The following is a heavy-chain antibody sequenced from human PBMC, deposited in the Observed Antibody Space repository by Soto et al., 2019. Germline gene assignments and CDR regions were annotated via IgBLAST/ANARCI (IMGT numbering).Heavy chain of an antibody. J-gene: IGHJ4*02. CDR2: IYYSGST. D-gene: IGHD3-9*01. Sequence: SETLSLTCTVSGGSISSYYWSWIRQPPGKGLEWIGYIYYSGSTNYNPSLKSRVTISVDTSKNQFSLKLSSVTAADTAVYYCARGLRYFHWLSSDYWGQGTLVTVSS. CDR3: ARGLRYFHWLSSDY. CDR1: GGSISSYY. V-gene: IGHV4-59*01.